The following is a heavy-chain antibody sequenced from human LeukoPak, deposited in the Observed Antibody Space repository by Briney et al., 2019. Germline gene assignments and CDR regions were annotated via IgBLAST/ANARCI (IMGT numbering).Heavy chain of an antibody. CDR3: ARGGGFWSGYYTPTFDY. V-gene: IGHV3-48*03. D-gene: IGHD3-3*01. J-gene: IGHJ4*02. Sequence: GGSLRLSCAASGFTFSSYEMNWVRQAPGKGLEWVSYISSSGSTIYYADSVKGRFTISRDNAKNSLYLQMNSLRAEDTAVYYCARGGGFWSGYYTPTFDYWGQGTLVTVSS. CDR2: ISSSGSTI. CDR1: GFTFSSYE.